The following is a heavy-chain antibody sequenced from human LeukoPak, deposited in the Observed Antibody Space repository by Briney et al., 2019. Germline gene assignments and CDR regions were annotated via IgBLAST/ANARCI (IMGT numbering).Heavy chain of an antibody. CDR3: ATESLTIVVVTARPYDAFDI. J-gene: IGHJ3*02. CDR1: GYTLTELS. D-gene: IGHD2-21*02. V-gene: IGHV1-24*01. CDR2: FDPEDGET. Sequence: ASVKVSCKVSGYTLTELSMHWVRQAPGKGLEWMGGFDPEDGETIYAQKFQGRVTMTEDTSTDTAYMELSSLRSEDTAVYYCATESLTIVVVTARPYDAFDIWGQGTMVTVSS.